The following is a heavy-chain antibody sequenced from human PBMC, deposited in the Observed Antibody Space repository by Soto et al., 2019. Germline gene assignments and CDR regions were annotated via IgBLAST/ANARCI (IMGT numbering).Heavy chain of an antibody. J-gene: IGHJ4*02. D-gene: IGHD3-10*01. V-gene: IGHV1-3*01. CDR3: ARDLVVFLWFGESTEGNHYFDY. CDR2: INAGNGNT. CDR1: GYTFTSYA. Sequence: ASVKVSCKASGYTFTSYAMHWVRQAPGQRLEWMGWINAGNGNTKYSQKFQGRVTITRDTSASTAYMELSSLRSEDTAVYYCARDLVVFLWFGESTEGNHYFDYWGQGTLVTVFS.